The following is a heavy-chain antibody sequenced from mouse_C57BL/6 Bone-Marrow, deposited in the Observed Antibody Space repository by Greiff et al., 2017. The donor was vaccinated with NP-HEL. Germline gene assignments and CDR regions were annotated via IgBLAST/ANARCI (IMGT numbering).Heavy chain of an antibody. J-gene: IGHJ2*01. CDR2: IDPENGDT. CDR1: GFNIKDDY. Sequence: EVKLMESGAELVRPGASVKLSCTASGFNIKDDYMHWVKQRPEQGLEWIGWIDPENGDTEYASKFQGKATITADTSSNTAYLQLSSLTSEDTAVYYCTTPSYASRDWGQGTTLTVSS. CDR3: TTPSYASRD. V-gene: IGHV14-4*01. D-gene: IGHD1-1*01.